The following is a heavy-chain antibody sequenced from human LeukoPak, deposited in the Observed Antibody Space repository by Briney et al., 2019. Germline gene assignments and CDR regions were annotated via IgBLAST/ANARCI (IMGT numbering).Heavy chain of an antibody. CDR2: ISHSGGST. D-gene: IGHD2-2*01. Sequence: GGSLRLSCAASGFTFSSYAMSWVRQAPGKGLEWVSAISHSGGSTYYADSVKGRFTVSRDNSKNTLYLQMNSLRAEDTAVYYCARDPVVVPAAKVLWDYWGQGTLVTVSS. CDR3: ARDPVVVPAAKVLWDY. J-gene: IGHJ4*02. CDR1: GFTFSSYA. V-gene: IGHV3-23*01.